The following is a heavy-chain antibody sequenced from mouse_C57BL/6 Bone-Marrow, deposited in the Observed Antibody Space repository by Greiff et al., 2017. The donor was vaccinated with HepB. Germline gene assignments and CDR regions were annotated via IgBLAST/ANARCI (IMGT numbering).Heavy chain of an antibody. CDR2: IDPSDSYT. D-gene: IGHD1-1*01. CDR3: ARFITVGDY. J-gene: IGHJ2*01. CDR1: GYTFTSYW. Sequence: QVQLQQPGAELVMPGASVKLSCKASGYTFTSYWMHWVKQRPGQGLEWIGEIDPSDSYTNYNQKFKGKSTLTVDKSSSTAYMQLSSLTSEDSAVYYCARFITVGDYWGQGTTLTVSS. V-gene: IGHV1-69*01.